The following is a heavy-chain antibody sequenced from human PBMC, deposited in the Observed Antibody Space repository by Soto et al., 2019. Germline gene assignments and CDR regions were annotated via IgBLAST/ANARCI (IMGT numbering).Heavy chain of an antibody. CDR2: IYKSGST. J-gene: IGHJ3*02. V-gene: IGHV4-61*01. CDR3: ARKYCTCCRCVHAFDI. Sequence: PSETLSLTCTVSGGSVSSGSYYWSWIRQPPGKGLEWIGYIYKSGSTNYNPSLTSRVTMSVDSSKSQFSLQLSSVTAADTAIYYCARKYCTCCRCVHAFDIWGQGTMVTVSS. D-gene: IGHD2-15*01. CDR1: GGSVSSGSYY.